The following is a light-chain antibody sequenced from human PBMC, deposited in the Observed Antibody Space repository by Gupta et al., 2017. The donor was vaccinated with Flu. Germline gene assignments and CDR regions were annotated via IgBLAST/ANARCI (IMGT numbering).Light chain of an antibody. Sequence: QLVLTPSPSASASLGASVQLTCTLSSGHSNNAIAWPQQQPEKGPRYVMKVNSDGSHCTEAVTPDCFSASGSTAEGHLTIAIRQAEDEDDYYWQTLGSGIGVFGGGTKLTVL. CDR2: VNSDGSH. V-gene: IGLV4-69*01. CDR3: QTLGSGIGV. J-gene: IGLJ3*02. CDR1: SGHSNNA.